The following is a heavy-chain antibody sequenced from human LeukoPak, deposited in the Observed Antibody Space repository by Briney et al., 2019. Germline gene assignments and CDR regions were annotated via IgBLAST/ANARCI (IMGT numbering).Heavy chain of an antibody. Sequence: GGSLRLSCAASGFTVSSNYMSWVRQAPGKGLEWVSVIYSGGSTYYADSVKGRFTISRDNSKNTLYLQMNSLRAGDTAVYYCARVGGSSRSPFDYWGQGTLVTVSS. CDR3: ARVGGSSRSPFDY. CDR1: GFTVSSNY. CDR2: IYSGGST. D-gene: IGHD6-13*01. J-gene: IGHJ4*02. V-gene: IGHV3-66*02.